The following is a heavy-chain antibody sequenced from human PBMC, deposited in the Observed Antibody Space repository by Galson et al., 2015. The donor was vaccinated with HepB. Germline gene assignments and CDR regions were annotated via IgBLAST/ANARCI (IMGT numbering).Heavy chain of an antibody. Sequence: SLRLSCAASGFTFSSYWMSWVRQAPGKGLEWVANIKQDGSEKYYVDSVKGRFTISRDNAKNSLYLQMNSLRAEDTAVYYCARSGLRGYAHLPNDYWGQGTLVTVSS. CDR1: GFTFSSYW. V-gene: IGHV3-7*03. CDR3: ARSGLRGYAHLPNDY. J-gene: IGHJ4*02. CDR2: IKQDGSEK. D-gene: IGHD3-10*01.